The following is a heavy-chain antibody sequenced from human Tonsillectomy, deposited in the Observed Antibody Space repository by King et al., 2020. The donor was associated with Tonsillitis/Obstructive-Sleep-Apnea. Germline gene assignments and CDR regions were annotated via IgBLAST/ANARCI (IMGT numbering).Heavy chain of an antibody. D-gene: IGHD2-2*01. CDR1: GYTFTGYY. V-gene: IGHV1-2*04. CDR2: INPKSGGT. CDR3: ARAHSAAAIAFDY. Sequence: QLVQSGAEVKKPGASVKVSCKASGYTFTGYYMHWVRQAPGQGLEWMGWINPKSGGTNYAQKFQGWVTMTRDTSISTAYMELSRLRSDDTAVYYCARAHSAAAIAFDYWGQGTLVTVSS. J-gene: IGHJ4*02.